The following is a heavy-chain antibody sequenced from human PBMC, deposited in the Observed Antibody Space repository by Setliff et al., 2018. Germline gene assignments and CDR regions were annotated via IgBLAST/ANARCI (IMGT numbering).Heavy chain of an antibody. CDR3: AKDSSGWPHALISYFQH. CDR2: INSDGSSI. J-gene: IGHJ1*01. CDR1: GFTFSSYW. D-gene: IGHD6-19*01. Sequence: GGSLRLSCAASGFTFSSYWMHWVRQAPGKGLVWVSRINSDGSSIIYADSVKGRFTISRDNAKNTLYLQMNSLRAEDTAVYYCAKDSSGWPHALISYFQHWGQGTLVTVSS. V-gene: IGHV3-74*01.